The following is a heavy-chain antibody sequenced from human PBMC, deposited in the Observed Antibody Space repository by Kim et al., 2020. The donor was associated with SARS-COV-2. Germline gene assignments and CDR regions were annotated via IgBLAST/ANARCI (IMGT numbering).Heavy chain of an antibody. CDR3: ARDCSGGSCYSGLDY. D-gene: IGHD2-15*01. Sequence: DSVKGRFTISRDNAKNSLYLQMNSLRAEDTAVYYCARDCSGGSCYSGLDYWGQGTLVTVSS. V-gene: IGHV3-21*01. J-gene: IGHJ4*02.